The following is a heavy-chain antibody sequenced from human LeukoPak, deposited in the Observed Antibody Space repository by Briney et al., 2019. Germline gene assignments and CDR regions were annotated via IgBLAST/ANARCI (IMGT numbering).Heavy chain of an antibody. CDR3: ARLSSGWYPFDY. Sequence: GGSLRLSCAASGFTFSSYAMSWVRQAPGEGLEWVANIKQDGSEKYYVDSVKGRFTISRDNAKNSLYLQMNSLRAEDTAVYYCARLSSGWYPFDYWGQGTLVTVSS. CDR2: IKQDGSEK. J-gene: IGHJ4*02. D-gene: IGHD6-19*01. V-gene: IGHV3-7*01. CDR1: GFTFSSYA.